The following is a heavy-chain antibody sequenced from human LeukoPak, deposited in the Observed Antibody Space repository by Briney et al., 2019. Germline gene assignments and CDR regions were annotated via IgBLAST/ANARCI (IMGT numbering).Heavy chain of an antibody. D-gene: IGHD6-13*01. CDR2: ISGSGGST. J-gene: IGHJ4*02. Sequence: GGTLRLSCAASGFTFSSYGMSWVRQGPGKGLEWVSAISGSGGSTYYADSVKGQFTISRDNFKNTLYLQMNSLRAEDTAIYYCAKHSSSWPRENYFDYWGQGTLVTVSS. V-gene: IGHV3-23*01. CDR1: GFTFSSYG. CDR3: AKHSSSWPRENYFDY.